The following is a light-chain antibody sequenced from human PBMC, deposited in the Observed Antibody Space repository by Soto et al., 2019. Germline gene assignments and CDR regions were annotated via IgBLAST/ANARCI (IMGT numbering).Light chain of an antibody. CDR3: QQYGSSLYT. V-gene: IGKV3-20*01. CDR2: GAS. J-gene: IGKJ2*01. Sequence: EIVLTQSPATLPFSPGERATLSCRASQSVSSSYLAWYQQKPGQAPSLLIYGASSRATGIPDRFSGSGSGTDFTLTISRLEPEDFAVYYCQQYGSSLYTFGQGTKLEIK. CDR1: QSVSSSY.